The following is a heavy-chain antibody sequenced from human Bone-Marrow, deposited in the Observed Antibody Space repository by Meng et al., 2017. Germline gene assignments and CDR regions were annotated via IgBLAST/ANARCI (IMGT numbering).Heavy chain of an antibody. V-gene: IGHV3-23*01. D-gene: IGHD3-10*01. CDR1: GFTFSSYA. CDR2: LSGGGFTT. J-gene: IGHJ4*02. Sequence: GGSLRLSCAASGFTFSSYAMSWVRQAPGKGLEWVSALSGGGFTTYYADSVKGRFTISRHNSKNTLYLQMNSLRAEDTALYYCAKYSYGLGDYFDYWGQGALVTVSS. CDR3: AKYSYGLGDYFDY.